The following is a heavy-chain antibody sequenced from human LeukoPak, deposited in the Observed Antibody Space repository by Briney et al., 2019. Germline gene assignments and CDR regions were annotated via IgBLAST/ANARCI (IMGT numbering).Heavy chain of an antibody. CDR2: IYHSGST. V-gene: IGHV4-38-2*02. D-gene: IGHD1-26*01. J-gene: IGHJ4*02. Sequence: SETLSLTCTVSGYSISSGYYWGWIRQPPGKGLELIGSIYHSGSTYYNPSLKSRVTISVDTFKNQFSLKLSSVTAAHTAVYYCARTDSGSYRQPFDYWGQGTLVTVSS. CDR3: ARTDSGSYRQPFDY. CDR1: GYSISSGYY.